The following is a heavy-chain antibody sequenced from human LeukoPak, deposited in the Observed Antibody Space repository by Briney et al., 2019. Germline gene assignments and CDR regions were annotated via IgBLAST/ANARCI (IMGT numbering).Heavy chain of an antibody. CDR2: IYYSGST. D-gene: IGHD4-23*01. CDR1: GGSISSYY. Sequence: SETLSLTCTVSGGSISSYYWSWIRQPPGKGLEWIGYIYYSGSTSYNPSLKSRVTISVDTSKNQFSLKLSSVTAADTAVYYCARDAGNGYFDYWGQGTLVTVSS. J-gene: IGHJ4*02. CDR3: ARDAGNGYFDY. V-gene: IGHV4-59*01.